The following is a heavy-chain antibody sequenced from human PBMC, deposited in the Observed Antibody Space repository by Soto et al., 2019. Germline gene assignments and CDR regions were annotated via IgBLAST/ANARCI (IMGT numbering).Heavy chain of an antibody. CDR2: ISGSAEKT. V-gene: IGHV3-23*01. CDR3: TKGAEISIGYYGKDYFDH. D-gene: IGHD3-22*01. J-gene: IGHJ4*02. Sequence: GGSLRLSCRASGFIFRSFAMHWVRQAPGKGLEWVSGISGSAEKTQQAESVTGRFTISRDNSRNTLDLQMHSLRGEDTAQYSCTKGAEISIGYYGKDYFDHWGQGTLVTVSS. CDR1: GFIFRSFA.